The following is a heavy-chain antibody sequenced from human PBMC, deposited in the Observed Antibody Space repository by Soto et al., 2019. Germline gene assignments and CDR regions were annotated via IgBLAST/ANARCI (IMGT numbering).Heavy chain of an antibody. CDR2: IYSGGST. V-gene: IGHV3-66*01. CDR1: GFTVSSNY. CDR3: ARDLSVAGTADYYGMDV. D-gene: IGHD6-19*01. J-gene: IGHJ6*02. Sequence: GGSVRLSCAVSGFTVSSNYMSWVRQAPGKGLEWVSVIYSGGSTYYADSVKGRFTISRDNSKNTLYLQMNSLRAEDTAVYYCARDLSVAGTADYYGMDVWGQGTTVTVSS.